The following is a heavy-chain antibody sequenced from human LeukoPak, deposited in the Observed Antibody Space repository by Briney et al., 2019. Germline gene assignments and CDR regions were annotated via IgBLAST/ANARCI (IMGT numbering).Heavy chain of an antibody. J-gene: IGHJ4*02. Sequence: GGSLRLSCAASGFTFSNYWMHWARQAPGKGLVWVSRINSDGSSTSYADSAKGRFTISRDNAKNTLYLQMNSLRAEDTAVYYCVRDSGSSEYYFDYWGQGTLVTVSS. D-gene: IGHD1-26*01. CDR2: INSDGSST. CDR1: GFTFSNYW. CDR3: VRDSGSSEYYFDY. V-gene: IGHV3-74*01.